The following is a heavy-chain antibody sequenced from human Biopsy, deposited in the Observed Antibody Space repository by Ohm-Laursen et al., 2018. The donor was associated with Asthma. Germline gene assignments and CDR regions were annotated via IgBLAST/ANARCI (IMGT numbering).Heavy chain of an antibody. D-gene: IGHD4-17*01. CDR2: HDHEEGGT. CDR1: GYSLTDLS. V-gene: IGHV1-24*01. Sequence: GASVNVSCKISGYSLTDLSMHWVRQAPGQGLEWMGGHDHEEGGTVNARRFQGRVTMTEDTSTDTAYMELSSLSSDDTAVYYCASDFPKDYVRYNFQFWGQGTLVPVSS. J-gene: IGHJ4*02. CDR3: ASDFPKDYVRYNFQF.